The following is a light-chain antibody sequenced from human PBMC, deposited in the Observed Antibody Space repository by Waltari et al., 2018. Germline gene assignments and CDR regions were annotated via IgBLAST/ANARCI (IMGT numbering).Light chain of an antibody. V-gene: IGLV1-40*01. J-gene: IGLJ3*02. CDR3: QSYDTSLSVV. CDR2: GST. CDR1: GSNIGAGSE. Sequence: QSVLTQPPSVSGAPGQTVTISCPGSGSNIGAGSEVHWYQQLPRAAPKLLIYGSTSRPLGVPDRFFGSTSGTSASLAITGFQAEDEGDYYCQSYDTSLSVVFGGGTKLTVL.